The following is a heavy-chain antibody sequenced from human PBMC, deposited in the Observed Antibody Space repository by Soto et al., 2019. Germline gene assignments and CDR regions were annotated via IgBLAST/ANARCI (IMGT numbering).Heavy chain of an antibody. Sequence: QVQLQESGPGLVKPSQTLSLTCTVSGGSITSGGFYWSWIRQHPGKGLEWIAYIFHSGSTDYNPSLKSRVTISADTSKNQSSLKLTCVTAADTAVYYCVRGGIAGNWFDPWGQGTLVTVSS. J-gene: IGHJ5*02. CDR2: IFHSGST. V-gene: IGHV4-31*03. CDR1: GGSITSGGFY. D-gene: IGHD6-13*01. CDR3: VRGGIAGNWFDP.